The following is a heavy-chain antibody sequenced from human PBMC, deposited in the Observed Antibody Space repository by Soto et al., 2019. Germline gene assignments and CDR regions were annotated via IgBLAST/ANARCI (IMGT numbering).Heavy chain of an antibody. CDR1: GFTFSSHS. CDR3: ARDRYRDYDHDF. D-gene: IGHD5-12*01. J-gene: IGHJ4*02. CDR2: ISSSGSTI. V-gene: IGHV3-48*04. Sequence: EVQLVESGGDLVQPGGSLRLSCAASGFTFSSHSMNWVRQAPGKGLEWVSYISSSGSTIYYADSVKGRFTISRDNAENSLFLQMNSLRAEDTAIYFCARDRYRDYDHDFWGQGTLVTVSS.